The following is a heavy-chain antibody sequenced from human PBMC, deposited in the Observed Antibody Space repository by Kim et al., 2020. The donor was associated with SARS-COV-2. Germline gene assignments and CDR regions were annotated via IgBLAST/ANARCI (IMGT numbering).Heavy chain of an antibody. D-gene: IGHD3-10*01. Sequence: GGSLRLSCAASGFTFSSYWMSWVRQAPGKGLEWVANIKQDGSEKYYVDSVKGRFTISRDNAKNSLYLQMNSLRAEDTAVYYCARDSPIYYGSGSYPFDYWGQGTLVTVSS. CDR1: GFTFSSYW. J-gene: IGHJ4*02. CDR2: IKQDGSEK. CDR3: ARDSPIYYGSGSYPFDY. V-gene: IGHV3-7*01.